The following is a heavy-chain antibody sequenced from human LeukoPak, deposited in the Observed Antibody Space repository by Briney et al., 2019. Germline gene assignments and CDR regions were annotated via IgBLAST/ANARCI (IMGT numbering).Heavy chain of an antibody. CDR1: GFTFSRDW. CDR3: ARRYYETNVYDRHLDN. V-gene: IGHV3-74*03. Sequence: PGGSLRLSCAASGFTFSRDWMHWVRQAPGKGPVWVSPISDDGSITTYADSVKGRFTISRDNAKRTMFLQMNSLRAEDTAVYSCARRYYETNVYDRHLDNWGQGILVTVSS. CDR2: ISDDGSIT. D-gene: IGHD5/OR15-5a*01. J-gene: IGHJ4*02.